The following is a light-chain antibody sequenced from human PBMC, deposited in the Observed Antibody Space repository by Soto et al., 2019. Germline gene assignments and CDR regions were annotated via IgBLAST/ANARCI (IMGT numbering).Light chain of an antibody. CDR2: DAS. V-gene: IGKV3-15*01. Sequence: EIMMTQSPATLSVSQGERATLSCRASQSVRSNLAWYQQKPGQAPRLLIYDASTRATGIPARFSGSGSGTEFTLTISSLQSEDFAVYYCQQYNNWPLTFGGGTKVDI. J-gene: IGKJ4*01. CDR1: QSVRSN. CDR3: QQYNNWPLT.